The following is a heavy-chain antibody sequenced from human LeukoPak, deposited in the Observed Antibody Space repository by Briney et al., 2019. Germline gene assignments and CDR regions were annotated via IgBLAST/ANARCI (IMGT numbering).Heavy chain of an antibody. V-gene: IGHV3-23*01. CDR2: ISGSGGST. J-gene: IGHJ4*02. CDR1: GFTFSSYA. D-gene: IGHD3-3*01. CDR3: ASERSGYYGWVYFDY. Sequence: GGSLRLSCAASGFTFSSYAMSWVRQAPGQGLKWVSAISGSGGSTYYADSVKGRFTISRDNSKNTLYLQMNSLRVEDTAVYYCASERSGYYGWVYFDYWGQGTLVTVSS.